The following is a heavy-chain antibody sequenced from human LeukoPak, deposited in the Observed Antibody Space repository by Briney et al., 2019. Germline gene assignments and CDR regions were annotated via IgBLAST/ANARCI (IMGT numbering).Heavy chain of an antibody. CDR3: ARDAYDSSGHIGDAFDI. V-gene: IGHV3-11*01. CDR1: GFTFSDYY. Sequence: GGSLRLSCAASGFTFSDYYMNWIRQAPGKGLEWVSYISGSGSTIYYADSMEGRFTISRDNTKNSLYLQMNSLRAEDSAVYYCARDAYDSSGHIGDAFDIWGQGTMVTVSS. J-gene: IGHJ3*02. CDR2: ISGSGSTI. D-gene: IGHD3-22*01.